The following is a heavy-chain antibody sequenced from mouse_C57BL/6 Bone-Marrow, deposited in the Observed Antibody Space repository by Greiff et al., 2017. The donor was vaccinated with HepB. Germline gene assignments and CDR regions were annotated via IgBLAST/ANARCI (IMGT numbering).Heavy chain of an antibody. Sequence: DVMLVESGGGLVKPGGSLKLSCAASGFTFSSYAMSWVRQTPEKRLEWVATISDGGSYTYYPDNVKGRFTISRDNAKNNLYLQMSHLKSEDTAMYYCARGWLLREDYWGQGTSVTVSS. CDR1: GFTFSSYA. CDR3: ARGWLLREDY. J-gene: IGHJ4*01. D-gene: IGHD2-3*01. V-gene: IGHV5-4*03. CDR2: ISDGGSYT.